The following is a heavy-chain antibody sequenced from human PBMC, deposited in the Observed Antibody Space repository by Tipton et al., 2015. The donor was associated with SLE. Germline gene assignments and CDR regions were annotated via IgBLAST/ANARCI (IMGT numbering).Heavy chain of an antibody. CDR2: ISYDGSNK. D-gene: IGHD3-9*01. CDR3: ARANRGHDILTGYSGDYFDY. V-gene: IGHV3-30-3*01. Sequence: SLRLSCAASGFTFSDYYMSWIRQAPGKGLEWVAVISYDGSNKYYADSVKGRFTISRDNSKNTLYLQMNSLRAEDTAVYYCARANRGHDILTGYSGDYFDYWGQGTLVTVSS. J-gene: IGHJ4*02. CDR1: GFTFSDYY.